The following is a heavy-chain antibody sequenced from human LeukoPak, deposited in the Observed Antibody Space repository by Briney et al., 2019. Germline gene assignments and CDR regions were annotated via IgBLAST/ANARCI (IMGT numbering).Heavy chain of an antibody. Sequence: GGSLRLSCAASGFTFSSYAMSWVRQAPGKGPEWVSAISGSGGSTYYADSVKGRFTISRDNSKNTLYLQMNSLRAEDTAVYYCAKDPQLSVETCYYYGMDVWGQGTTVTVSS. V-gene: IGHV3-23*01. CDR2: ISGSGGST. CDR1: GFTFSSYA. D-gene: IGHD3-16*02. CDR3: AKDPQLSVETCYYYGMDV. J-gene: IGHJ6*02.